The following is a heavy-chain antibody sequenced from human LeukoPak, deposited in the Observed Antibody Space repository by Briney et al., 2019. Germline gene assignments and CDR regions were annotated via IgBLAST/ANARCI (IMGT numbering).Heavy chain of an antibody. Sequence: GGSLRLSCAASGFTFRTYSMDWVRQAPGKGLEWVSYISSSSSSIYYADSVKGRFTISRDNAKNSLYLQMNSLRDEDTAVYYCAREPHESCAAFDIWGQGTMVTVSS. J-gene: IGHJ3*02. V-gene: IGHV3-48*02. CDR2: ISSSSSSI. CDR3: AREPHESCAAFDI. CDR1: GFTFRTYS.